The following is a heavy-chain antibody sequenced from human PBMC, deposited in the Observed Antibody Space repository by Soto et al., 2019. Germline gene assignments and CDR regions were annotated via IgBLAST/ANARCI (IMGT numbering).Heavy chain of an antibody. V-gene: IGHV4-39*01. J-gene: IGHJ4*02. CDR2: IYFTGSP. Sequence: QVQLQVSGPGLVKPSETLFLTCTVSGDSVSNNNYYWGWIRQSPGTGLEWIASIYFTGSPQSNPSLRRRLTISVDTATNHFSLQLRSVTAADTAIYYCTRHSYTHPGIVDYWGQGTRVSVSS. CDR1: GDSVSNNNYY. D-gene: IGHD1-26*01. CDR3: TRHSYTHPGIVDY.